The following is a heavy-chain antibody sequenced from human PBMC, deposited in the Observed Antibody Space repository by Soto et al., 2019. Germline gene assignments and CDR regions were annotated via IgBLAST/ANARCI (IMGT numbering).Heavy chain of an antibody. Sequence: QVQLVQSGAEVTKPGASVKVSCRASGYTFVSYDISWVRQATGQGLEWMGWMNPNSGNTGYVQKFQARVNMTRDTSISRAYRELNLLRSVDTAVYYCARGRSQTASVGFDIWGRGTMVTVSS. V-gene: IGHV1-8*01. CDR3: ARGRSQTASVGFDI. CDR2: MNPNSGNT. D-gene: IGHD2-15*01. CDR1: GYTFVSYD. J-gene: IGHJ3*02.